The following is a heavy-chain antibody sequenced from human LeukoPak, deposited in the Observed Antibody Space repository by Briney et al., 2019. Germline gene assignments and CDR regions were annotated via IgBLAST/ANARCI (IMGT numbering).Heavy chain of an antibody. CDR1: GYTFTGYY. CDR2: INPNSGGT. Sequence: ASVKVSCKASGYTFTGYYMHWVRQAPGQGLEWMGRINPNSGGTNYAQKFQGRVTMTRNTSISTAYMELSSLRSEDTAVYYCARRIQLWSHHPYYYYYMDVWGKGTTVTVSS. D-gene: IGHD5-18*01. CDR3: ARRIQLWSHHPYYYYYMDV. V-gene: IGHV1-2*06. J-gene: IGHJ6*03.